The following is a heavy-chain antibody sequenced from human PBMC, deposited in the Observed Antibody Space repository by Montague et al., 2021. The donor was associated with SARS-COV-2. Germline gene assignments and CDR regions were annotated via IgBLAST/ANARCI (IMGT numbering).Heavy chain of an antibody. CDR3: ATGLRFLEWLLLSWFDP. CDR1: GGSISSSSHY. V-gene: IGHV4-39*01. Sequence: SETLSLTCTVSGGSISSSSHYWVWIRQPPGKGLEWIGSNYYSGSTYYNPSLKGRVTISVDTSKNHFSLRLSSVTAADTAVYYCATGLRFLEWLLLSWFDPWGQGTLVTVSS. J-gene: IGHJ5*02. CDR2: NYYSGST. D-gene: IGHD3-3*01.